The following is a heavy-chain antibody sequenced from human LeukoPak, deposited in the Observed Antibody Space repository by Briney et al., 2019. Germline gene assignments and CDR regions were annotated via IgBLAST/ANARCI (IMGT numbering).Heavy chain of an antibody. CDR1: GGSISRHY. CDR2: TYYSGHT. Sequence: PSETLSLTCTVSGGSISRHYWSWIRQPPGKGLEWIGYTYYSGHTNYNPSLKSRVTISEDTSKNQISLKMTSVTAADTAVYYCARASGPLDYDDSSGYRHLDSWGQGTLVTVSS. CDR3: ARASGPLDYDDSSGYRHLDS. D-gene: IGHD3-22*01. J-gene: IGHJ4*02. V-gene: IGHV4-59*11.